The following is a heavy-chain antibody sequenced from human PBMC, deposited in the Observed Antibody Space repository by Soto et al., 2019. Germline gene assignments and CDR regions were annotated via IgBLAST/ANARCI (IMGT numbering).Heavy chain of an antibody. D-gene: IGHD5-18*01. CDR3: ANAIQRWLPGY. Sequence: DVQLVESGGVVVQVGGSLRLSCAASGFTFDDYTMHWVRQAPGKGLEWVSLISWDGGSTYYADSVQGRFTVTRDNSMNHLYLQMPSLRTEDTVLYYCANAIQRWLPGYWGQGTLVTVSS. CDR2: ISWDGGST. CDR1: GFTFDDYT. V-gene: IGHV3-43*01. J-gene: IGHJ4*02.